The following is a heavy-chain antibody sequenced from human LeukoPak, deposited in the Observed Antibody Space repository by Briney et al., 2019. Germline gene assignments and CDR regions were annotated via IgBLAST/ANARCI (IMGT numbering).Heavy chain of an antibody. CDR3: AKDPGDEYYFDY. D-gene: IGHD3-10*01. CDR2: ISYDGSNK. J-gene: IGHJ4*02. CDR1: GFTFSSYG. Sequence: GGSLRLSCAASGFTFSSYGMHWDRQAPGKGLEWVAVISYDGSNKYYADSVKGRFTISRDNSKNTLYLQMNSLRAEDTAVYYCAKDPGDEYYFDYWGQGTLVTVSS. V-gene: IGHV3-30*18.